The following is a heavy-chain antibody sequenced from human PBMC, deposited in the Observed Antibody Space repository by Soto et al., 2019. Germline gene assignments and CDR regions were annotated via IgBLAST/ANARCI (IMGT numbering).Heavy chain of an antibody. CDR2: INHSGRV. D-gene: IGHD3-22*01. J-gene: IGHJ5*01. Sequence: SETLSLTCAVYGGSFSGHSWTWIRQSPGKGLEWIGNINHSGRVNYSPSLKSRVTISLDTSKNQFSLTLGAVTAADTAMYYCSTRAYDTNGYYRFDPWGQGTLVTVSS. CDR1: GGSFSGHS. V-gene: IGHV4-34*01. CDR3: STRAYDTNGYYRFDP.